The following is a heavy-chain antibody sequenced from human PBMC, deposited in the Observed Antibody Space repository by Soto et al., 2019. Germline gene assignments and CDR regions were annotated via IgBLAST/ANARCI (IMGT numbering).Heavy chain of an antibody. D-gene: IGHD6-19*01. J-gene: IGHJ3*02. CDR2: INGGDGDT. CDR1: GYTFTSYA. CDR3: GRSSGWYALDM. V-gene: IGHV1-3*01. Sequence: QVPLVQSGAEVKKPGASVRISCKASGYTFTSYAVHWVRQAPGHSLEWMGWINGGDGDTRYSQKFQDRVTFTRDTSATTANMELSSLRSEDTGVYYCGRSSGWYALDMWGQGTMVKVSS.